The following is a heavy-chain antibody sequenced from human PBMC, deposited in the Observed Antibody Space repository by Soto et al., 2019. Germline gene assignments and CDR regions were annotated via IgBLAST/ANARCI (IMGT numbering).Heavy chain of an antibody. D-gene: IGHD6-13*01. CDR3: AKIVPTGIAGGYFES. J-gene: IGHJ4*02. CDR2: INSDGSST. V-gene: IGHV3-74*01. CDR1: GFTFGSSW. Sequence: EVQLVESGGDLVQPGGSLRLSCAASGFTFGSSWMHWIRQDPERGLVWVARINSDGSSTDYADSVKGRFTISRDNAQNTLSLQMSRLRVEDTAVYYCAKIVPTGIAGGYFESWGQGALVTVSS.